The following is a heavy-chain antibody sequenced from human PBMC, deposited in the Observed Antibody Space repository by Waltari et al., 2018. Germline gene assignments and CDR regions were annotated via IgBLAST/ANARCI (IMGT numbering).Heavy chain of an antibody. CDR2: MNPNSGNT. J-gene: IGHJ6*03. D-gene: IGHD3-10*01. CDR3: ARGRLTDRGLYYYYYMDV. CDR1: GYTFTSYD. V-gene: IGHV1-8*01. Sequence: QVQLVQSGAEVKKPGASVKVSCKASGYTFTSYDINWVRTATGQGLEWMGWMNPNSGNTGYAQKFQGRVTMTRNTSISTAYMELSSLRSEDTAVYYCARGRLTDRGLYYYYYMDVWGKGTTVTVSS.